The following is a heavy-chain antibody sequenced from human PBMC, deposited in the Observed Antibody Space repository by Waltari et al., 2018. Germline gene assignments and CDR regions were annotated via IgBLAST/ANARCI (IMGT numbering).Heavy chain of an antibody. V-gene: IGHV3-30*02. J-gene: IGHJ5*02. D-gene: IGHD3-3*01. CDR2: IRYDGSNK. CDR3: AKGLQGGYDFWSGSSDWFDP. CDR1: GFTFSSYG. Sequence: QVQLVESGGGVVQPGGSLRLSCAASGFTFSSYGMHWVRHAPGKGLEWVAFIRYDGSNKDYADSGKGRFTISRDNSKNTLYLQMNSLRAEDTAVYYCAKGLQGGYDFWSGSSDWFDPWGQGTLVTVSS.